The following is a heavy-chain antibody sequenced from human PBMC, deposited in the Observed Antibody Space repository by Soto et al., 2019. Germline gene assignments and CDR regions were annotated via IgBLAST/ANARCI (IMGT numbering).Heavy chain of an antibody. V-gene: IGHV2-5*02. J-gene: IGHJ3*02. D-gene: IGHD3-3*01. Sequence: SGPTLVNPTQTLTLTCTFSGFSLSTSGVGVGWIRQPPGKALEWLALIYWDDDKRYSPSLKSRLTITKDTSKNQVVLTMTNMDPVDTATYYCALISDFWSGTRAFDIWGQGTMVTVSS. CDR3: ALISDFWSGTRAFDI. CDR1: GFSLSTSGVG. CDR2: IYWDDDK.